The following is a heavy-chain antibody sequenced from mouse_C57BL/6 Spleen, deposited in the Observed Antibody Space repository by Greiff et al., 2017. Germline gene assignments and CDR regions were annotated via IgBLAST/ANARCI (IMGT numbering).Heavy chain of an antibody. CDR3: APLHYYAMDY. D-gene: IGHD1-1*01. CDR1: GYTFTDYN. V-gene: IGHV1-22*01. CDR2: INPNNGGT. Sequence: EVQLQQSGPELVKPGASVKMSCKASGYTFTDYNMHWVKQSHGKSLEWIGYINPNNGGTSYNQKFKGKDTLTVNKSSSTAYMELRSLTSEDSAVYYCAPLHYYAMDYWGQGTSVTVSS. J-gene: IGHJ4*01.